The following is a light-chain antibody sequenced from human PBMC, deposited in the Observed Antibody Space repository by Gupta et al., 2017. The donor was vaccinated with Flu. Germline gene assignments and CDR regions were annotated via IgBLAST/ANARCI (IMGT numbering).Light chain of an antibody. CDR2: VDSDGNH. J-gene: IGLJ3*02. CDR1: SAYSRYA. V-gene: IGLV4-69*01. CDR3: QTWGAGIWV. Sequence: QLVLTQSPSASASLGASVKLTCTVSSAYSRYAIAWHQQQPGKGPRFLMMVDSDGNHNKGDGIPDRFSGSSSGPERYLIISSLQSEDDADYYCQTWGAGIWVFGGGAKLTVL.